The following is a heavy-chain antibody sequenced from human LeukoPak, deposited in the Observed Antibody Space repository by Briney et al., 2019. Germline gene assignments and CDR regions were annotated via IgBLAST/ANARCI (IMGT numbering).Heavy chain of an antibody. CDR2: TYYRSKWYN. CDR3: ARDISHPENWFDP. CDR1: GDSVSSDSAG. V-gene: IGHV6-1*01. J-gene: IGHJ5*02. Sequence: SQTLSLTCAIFGDSVSSDSAGWNRIRQSPSRGLEWLGRTYYRSKWYNDDAESVKSRITINPDTSKNQFSLKLSSVTAADTAVYYCARDISHPENWFDPWGQGTLVTVSS.